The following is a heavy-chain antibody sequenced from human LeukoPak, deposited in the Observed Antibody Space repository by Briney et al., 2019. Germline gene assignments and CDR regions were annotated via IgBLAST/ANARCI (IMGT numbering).Heavy chain of an antibody. CDR3: ARSFRGSPFDY. Sequence: GGSLRLSCVASGLSFSDHYMDWVRQAPGKGLEWVGRSRNKANRYTTEHAASVKGRFTISREDSKNSLYLQMNSLETEDTAVYYCARSFRGSPFDYWGQGTLVTVSS. CDR2: SRNKANRYTT. V-gene: IGHV3-72*01. D-gene: IGHD6-6*01. J-gene: IGHJ4*02. CDR1: GLSFSDHY.